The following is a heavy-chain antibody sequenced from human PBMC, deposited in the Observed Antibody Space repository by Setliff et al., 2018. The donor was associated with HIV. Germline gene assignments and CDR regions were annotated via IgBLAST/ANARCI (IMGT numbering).Heavy chain of an antibody. CDR1: GGTFNTHA. D-gene: IGHD3-22*01. CDR2: ITPVRGLA. V-gene: IGHV1-69*10. J-gene: IGHJ5*01. CDR3: ARHYFDSNSYYRPPFDS. Sequence: SVKVSCKASGGTFNTHAFSWVRQAPGQGLEWMGGITPVRGLANYARNFQGRVTITADTSTNTAYLEVVSLRSEDTAIYYCARHYFDSNSYYRPPFDSWGQGTPVTVTS.